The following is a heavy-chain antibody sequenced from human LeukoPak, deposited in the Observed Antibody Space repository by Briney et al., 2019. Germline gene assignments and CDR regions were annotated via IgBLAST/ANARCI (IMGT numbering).Heavy chain of an antibody. V-gene: IGHV4-31*03. J-gene: IGHJ4*02. CDR3: ARRGVEWFGLIDY. CDR1: GGSISSGGYY. D-gene: IGHD3-10*01. Sequence: SETLSLTCTVSGGSISSGGYYWSWIRQHPGKGLGWIGYIYYSGSTYYNPSLKSRVTISVDTSKNQFSLKLSSVTAADTAVYYCARRGVEWFGLIDYWGQGTLVTVSS. CDR2: IYYSGST.